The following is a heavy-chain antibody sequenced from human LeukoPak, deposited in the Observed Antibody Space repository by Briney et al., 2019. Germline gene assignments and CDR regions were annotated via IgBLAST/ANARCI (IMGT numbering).Heavy chain of an antibody. J-gene: IGHJ5*02. Sequence: SETLSLTCAVYGGSFSGYYWGWIRQPPGKGLEWIGSIYYSGSTYYNPSLKSRVTISVDTSKNQFSLKLSSVTAADTAVYYCARVGSSSWYPVPFDPWGQGTLVTVSS. D-gene: IGHD6-13*01. CDR2: IYYSGST. CDR1: GGSFSGYY. CDR3: ARVGSSSWYPVPFDP. V-gene: IGHV4-34*01.